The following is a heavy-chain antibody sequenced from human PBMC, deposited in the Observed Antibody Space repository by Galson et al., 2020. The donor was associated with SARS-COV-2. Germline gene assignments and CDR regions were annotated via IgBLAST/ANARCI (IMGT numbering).Heavy chain of an antibody. CDR1: GGSISGTDYY. D-gene: IGHD6-19*01. Sequence: SETLSITCAVSGGSISGTDYYWSWIRQPAGKGLEWIGRIHSSGSTNYNPSLKSRVAISVDTSKNQFSLKLTSVTAADTAVYFCAAGPVAGTGEWGQGTLVTVSS. V-gene: IGHV4-61*02. J-gene: IGHJ4*02. CDR3: AAGPVAGTGE. CDR2: IHSSGST.